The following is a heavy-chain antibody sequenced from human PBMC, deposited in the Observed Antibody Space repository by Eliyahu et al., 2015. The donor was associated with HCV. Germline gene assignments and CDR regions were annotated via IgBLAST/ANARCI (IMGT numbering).Heavy chain of an antibody. V-gene: IGHV4-59*01. CDR1: GXSISSYY. CDR3: ARAPQVVTFYDY. Sequence: QVQLQESGPGLVKPSETLSLTCTVXGXSISSYYWSWIRQPPGKGLEWIGYIYYSGSTNYNPSLKSRVTISVDTSKNQFSLKLSSVTAADTAVYYCARAPQVVTFYDYWGQGTLVTVSS. D-gene: IGHD4-23*01. CDR2: IYYSGST. J-gene: IGHJ4*02.